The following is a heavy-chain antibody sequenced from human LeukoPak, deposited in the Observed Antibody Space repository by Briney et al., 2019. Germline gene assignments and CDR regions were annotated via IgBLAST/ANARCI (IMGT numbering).Heavy chain of an antibody. J-gene: IGHJ6*02. D-gene: IGHD3-9*01. CDR2: IYYSGST. V-gene: IGHV4-31*03. CDR1: GGSISSGGYY. CDR3: ARADDILTGYTPNYGMDV. Sequence: SETLSLTCTVSGGSISSGGYYWGWIRQHPGKGLEWIGYIYYSGSTYYNPSLKSRVTISVDTSKNQFSLKLSSVTAADTAVYYCARADDILTGYTPNYGMDVWGQGTTVTVSS.